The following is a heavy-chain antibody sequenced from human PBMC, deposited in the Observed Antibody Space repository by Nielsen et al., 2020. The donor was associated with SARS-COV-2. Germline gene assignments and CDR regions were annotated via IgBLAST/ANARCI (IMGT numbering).Heavy chain of an antibody. Sequence: GESLKISCAASGFTFSSYAMSWVRQAPGKGLEWVSAISGSGGSTYYADSVKGRFTISRDNSKNTLYLQMNSLRAEDTAVYYCAKRWGPYYYYGMDVWGQGTTVTVSS. CDR2: ISGSGGST. D-gene: IGHD3-16*01. J-gene: IGHJ6*02. CDR1: GFTFSSYA. CDR3: AKRWGPYYYYGMDV. V-gene: IGHV3-23*01.